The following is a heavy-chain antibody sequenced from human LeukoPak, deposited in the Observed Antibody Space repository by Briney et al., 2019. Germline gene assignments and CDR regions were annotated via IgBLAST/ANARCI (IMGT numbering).Heavy chain of an antibody. CDR1: GFTFSNSW. CDR3: AKDERNWNYNLASQTYD. V-gene: IGHV3-30*18. D-gene: IGHD1-7*01. Sequence: GGSLRLSCAASGFTFSNSWTSWLRQVPGKGLEWVAVISYDGSNKYYADSVKGRFTISRDNSKNTLYLQMSSLRAEDTAVYYCAKDERNWNYNLASQTYDWGQGTLVTVSS. J-gene: IGHJ4*02. CDR2: ISYDGSNK.